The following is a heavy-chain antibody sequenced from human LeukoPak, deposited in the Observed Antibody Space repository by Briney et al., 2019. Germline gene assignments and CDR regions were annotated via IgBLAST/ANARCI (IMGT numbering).Heavy chain of an antibody. Sequence: AGSLRLSCAASGFTFSSYAMYWVRQAPGKGLEWVANIKQDGSEKYYVDSVKGRFIIYRDNAKNSLYLQMNSLRAEDTAVYYCAREGLTYDFWSGYSLPHFDYWGQGTLVTVSS. CDR3: AREGLTYDFWSGYSLPHFDY. D-gene: IGHD3-3*01. CDR2: IKQDGSEK. CDR1: GFTFSSYA. J-gene: IGHJ4*02. V-gene: IGHV3-7*01.